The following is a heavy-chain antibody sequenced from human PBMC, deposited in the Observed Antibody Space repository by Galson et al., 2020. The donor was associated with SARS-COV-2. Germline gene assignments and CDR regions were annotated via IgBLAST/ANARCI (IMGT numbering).Heavy chain of an antibody. CDR1: GASISGSY. J-gene: IGHJ2*01. CDR3: ARSPLSPYYTYWYFDL. Sequence: SQTLSLTCTVPGASISGSYWNWIRQPAGKGLEWIGRIYSSGSTNYNPALESRVTMSLDSSKKQFSLEMTSVTAADTAVYYCARSPLSPYYTYWYFDLWGRGTLVTVSS. V-gene: IGHV4-4*07. CDR2: IYSSGST. D-gene: IGHD3-22*01.